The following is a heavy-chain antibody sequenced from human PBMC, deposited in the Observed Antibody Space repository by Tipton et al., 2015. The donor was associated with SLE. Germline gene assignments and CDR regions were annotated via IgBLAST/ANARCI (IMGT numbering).Heavy chain of an antibody. CDR1: GFTFSSCS. D-gene: IGHD3-10*01. J-gene: IGHJ4*02. Sequence: SLRLSCAASGFTFSSCSMNWFRQAPGKGLEWVASISSDSAYIYYADSVKGRFTISRDNAKNSLYLQFNILRAEDTAVYYCAREGSAWSRDYWGQGTLVTVSS. CDR3: AREGSAWSRDY. V-gene: IGHV3-21*01. CDR2: ISSDSAYI.